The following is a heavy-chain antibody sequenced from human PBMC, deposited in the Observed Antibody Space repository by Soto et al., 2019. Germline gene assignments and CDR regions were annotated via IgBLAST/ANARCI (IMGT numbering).Heavy chain of an antibody. CDR3: ARDHTPYDFWSGYYL. D-gene: IGHD3-3*01. J-gene: IGHJ5*02. Sequence: GASVKVSCKASGYTFTSYAMHWVRQAPGQRLEWMGWINAGNGNTKYSQKLQGRVTITTDTSASTAYMELRSLRSDDTAVYYCARDHTPYDFWSGYYLWGQGTLVTVSA. CDR2: INAGNGNT. V-gene: IGHV1-3*01. CDR1: GYTFTSYA.